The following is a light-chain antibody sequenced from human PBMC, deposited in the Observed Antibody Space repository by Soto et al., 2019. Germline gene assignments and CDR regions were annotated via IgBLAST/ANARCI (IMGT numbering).Light chain of an antibody. Sequence: EIVLTQSPGTLSLSPGERATLSCRASQSVSSSYLAWYQQTPGQAPRLLIYGASSRATGIPDRFSGSGSGTDFTLTISRLEPEAFAVYYCQQYGSSPPITFGQGTRLEIK. V-gene: IGKV3-20*01. CDR3: QQYGSSPPIT. J-gene: IGKJ5*01. CDR2: GAS. CDR1: QSVSSSY.